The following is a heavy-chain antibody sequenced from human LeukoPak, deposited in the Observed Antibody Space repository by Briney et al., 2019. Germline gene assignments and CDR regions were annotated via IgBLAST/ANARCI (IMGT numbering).Heavy chain of an antibody. CDR2: ISSDSSYI. Sequence: PGGSLRLSCAASGFNFNTYTMNWVRQAPGKGLEWVSSISSDSSYIYYADAVHGRFTVSRDNAKYSLYLQMNSLRAEDTAVYYCARDKSFDWLFSNDYYGMDVWGQGTTVTVSS. D-gene: IGHD3-9*01. CDR3: ARDKSFDWLFSNDYYGMDV. J-gene: IGHJ6*02. CDR1: GFNFNTYT. V-gene: IGHV3-21*01.